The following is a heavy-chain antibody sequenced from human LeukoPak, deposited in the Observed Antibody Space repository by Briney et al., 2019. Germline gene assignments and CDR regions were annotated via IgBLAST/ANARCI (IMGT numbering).Heavy chain of an antibody. CDR3: ARGIRYSSSSRTYNWFDP. CDR2: IYTSGST. V-gene: IGHV4-61*02. D-gene: IGHD6-13*01. J-gene: IGHJ5*02. CDR1: GGSISSGSYY. Sequence: SQTLSLTCTVSGGSISSGSYYWSWIRQPAGKGLEWIGRIYTSGSTNYNPSLKSRVTTSVDTSKSQFSLKLSSVTAADTAVYYCARGIRYSSSSRTYNWFDPWGQGTLVTVSS.